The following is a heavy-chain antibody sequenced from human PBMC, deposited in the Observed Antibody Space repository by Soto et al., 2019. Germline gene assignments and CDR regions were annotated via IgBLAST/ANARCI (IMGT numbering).Heavy chain of an antibody. CDR2: IFHSGDT. J-gene: IGHJ3*01. CDR1: GDSISNSRW. V-gene: IGHV4-4*02. D-gene: IGHD6-19*01. CDR3: AYSTGWYRHDV. Sequence: QVQLQESGPGLVKPSGTLSLTCAVSGDSISNSRWWTWVRQPPGKGLVGIGDIFHSGDTNYNPSLKSRVFISVEKSQNQFSLKVSAVTAADTAVYYCAYSTGWYRHDVWGQGTLVTVSS.